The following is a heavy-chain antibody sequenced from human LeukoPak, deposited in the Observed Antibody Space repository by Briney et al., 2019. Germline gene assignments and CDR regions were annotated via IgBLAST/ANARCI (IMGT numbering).Heavy chain of an antibody. J-gene: IGHJ5*01. Sequence: GRSLRLSCAASGFTFSNYGLHWVRQAPGKGLEWVAVIWYGGNNYYYADSVKGRFTISRDNSKNTVDLQMNSLRVEDTANYYCAKDIGGSYSGLDSWGLGTLVTVSS. CDR3: AKDIGGSYSGLDS. CDR1: GFTFSNYG. V-gene: IGHV3-30*18. D-gene: IGHD3-10*01. CDR2: IWYGGNNY.